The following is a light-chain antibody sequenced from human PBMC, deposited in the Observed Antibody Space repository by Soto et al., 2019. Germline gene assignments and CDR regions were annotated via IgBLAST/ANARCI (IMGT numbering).Light chain of an antibody. CDR3: PQSAFLPNT. CDR2: DAS. J-gene: IGKJ3*01. Sequence: LFMSRRERDTLSCIAGQIVSSYLAWYQQKPGQAPRLLIYDASNRATGIPARFSGSGSGTDFTLTFSCLESEDFAVDYCPQSAFLPNTSGEGSMVDIK. V-gene: IGKV3-11*01. CDR1: QIVSSY.